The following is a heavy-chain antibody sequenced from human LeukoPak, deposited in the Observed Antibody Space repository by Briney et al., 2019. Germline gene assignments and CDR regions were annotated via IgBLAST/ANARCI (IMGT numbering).Heavy chain of an antibody. CDR2: ISWNSDSV. CDR3: AKGDTTGWSVSAFDT. Sequence: HPGGSLRLSCAASGFTFDDYAMHWVRQTGKGLEWVSGISWNSDSVGYADSVQGRFTTSRDNGKNSLYLQMNSLRTEDTALYYCAKGDTTGWSVSAFDTWGRGTMVTVSS. CDR1: GFTFDDYA. V-gene: IGHV3-9*01. D-gene: IGHD1-26*01. J-gene: IGHJ3*02.